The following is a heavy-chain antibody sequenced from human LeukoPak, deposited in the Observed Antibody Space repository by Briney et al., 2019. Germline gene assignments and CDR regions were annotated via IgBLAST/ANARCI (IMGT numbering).Heavy chain of an antibody. Sequence: GGSLRLPCAASGFTFSYYSLHWVRQAPGKGLEWVSYISSDYSTIYYADSVKGRFTISRDNAKKSLYLQMNSLRAEDTAVYYCVATRSYGVFDFWGHGTMVTVSS. CDR2: ISSDYSTI. J-gene: IGHJ3*01. CDR3: VATRSYGVFDF. D-gene: IGHD3-16*01. V-gene: IGHV3-48*01. CDR1: GFTFSYYS.